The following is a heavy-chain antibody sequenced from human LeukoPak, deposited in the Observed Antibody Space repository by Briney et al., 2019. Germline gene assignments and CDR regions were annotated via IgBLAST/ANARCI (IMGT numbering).Heavy chain of an antibody. Sequence: GGSLRLSCAATGFTFSTYGMHWVRPAPGKGLEWVAVISYDGNNKYYAESVKGRFTISRDSSKNTLYLQMNSLRAEDTAVYYCAKEQHSEYFQYWGQGTLVTVSS. CDR3: AKEQHSEYFQY. CDR1: GFTFSTYG. CDR2: ISYDGNNK. D-gene: IGHD5-18*01. J-gene: IGHJ1*01. V-gene: IGHV3-30*18.